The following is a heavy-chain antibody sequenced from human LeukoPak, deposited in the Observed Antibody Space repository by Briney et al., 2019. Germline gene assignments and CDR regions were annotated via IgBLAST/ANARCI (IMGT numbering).Heavy chain of an antibody. CDR1: GGSFSGYY. V-gene: IGHV3-15*01. CDR2: IKSKTDGGTT. D-gene: IGHD3-22*01. Sequence: KPSETLSLTCAVYGGSFSGYYWSWIRQPPGKGLEWIGRIKSKTDGGTTDYAAPVKGRFTISRDDSKNTLYLQMNSLKTEDTAVYYCSGDSSGSGDFDYWGQGTLVTVSS. J-gene: IGHJ4*02. CDR3: SGDSSGSGDFDY.